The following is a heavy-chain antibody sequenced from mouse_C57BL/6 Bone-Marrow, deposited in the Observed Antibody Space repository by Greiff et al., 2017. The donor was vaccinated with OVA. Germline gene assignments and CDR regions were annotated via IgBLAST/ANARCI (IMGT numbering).Heavy chain of an antibody. Sequence: QVQLQQPGAELVKPGASVKLSCKASGYTFTSYWMHWVKQRPGQGLEWIGMIHPNSGSTNYNEKFKSKATLTVDKSSSTAYMQLSSLTAEDSAVYCGARRRWDWFAYWGQGTLVTVSA. CDR3: ARRRWDWFAY. V-gene: IGHV1-64*01. J-gene: IGHJ3*01. CDR2: IHPNSGST. D-gene: IGHD1-1*02. CDR1: GYTFTSYW.